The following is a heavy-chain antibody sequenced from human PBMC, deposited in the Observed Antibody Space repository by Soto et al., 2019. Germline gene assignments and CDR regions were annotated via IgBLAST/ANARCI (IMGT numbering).Heavy chain of an antibody. CDR2: ISSSSRTI. D-gene: IGHD3-10*01. J-gene: IGHJ6*03. CDR1: GFTVSSKY. V-gene: IGHV3-48*01. CDR3: ARARVALYYYMDV. Sequence: GGSLRLSCAASGFTVSSKYMSWVRQAPGKGLEWVSYISSSSRTIYYADSVKGRVTISRDNAKNSLYLQMNSLRAEDTAVYYCARARVALYYYMDVWGKGTTVTVSS.